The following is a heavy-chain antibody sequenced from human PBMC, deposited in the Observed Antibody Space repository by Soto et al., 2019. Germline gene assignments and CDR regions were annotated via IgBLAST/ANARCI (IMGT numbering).Heavy chain of an antibody. D-gene: IGHD4-17*01. Sequence: SETLSLTCAVYGGSFSGYYWSWIRQPPGKGLEWIGEINHSGSTNYNPSLKSRVTISEDTSKNQFSLKLSSVTAADTAVYYCAGGHYGDPIRYYYMDVWGKGTTVTVSS. CDR3: AGGHYGDPIRYYYMDV. CDR2: INHSGST. CDR1: GGSFSGYY. V-gene: IGHV4-34*01. J-gene: IGHJ6*03.